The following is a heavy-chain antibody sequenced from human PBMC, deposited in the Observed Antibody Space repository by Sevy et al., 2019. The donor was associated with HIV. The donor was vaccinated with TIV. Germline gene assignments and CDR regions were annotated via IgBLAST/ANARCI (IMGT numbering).Heavy chain of an antibody. CDR2: IRSIGGAT. Sequence: GSLRLSCVGSGFTFSNYNMNWVRQAPGKGLEWVSSIRSIGGATYYADSVKGRFTVSRDNARNSVFLQMNSLRDEDTAVYYCARGYASGRNWGQGSLVTVSS. J-gene: IGHJ4*02. V-gene: IGHV3-48*02. CDR3: ARGYASGRN. CDR1: GFTFSNYN. D-gene: IGHD3-10*01.